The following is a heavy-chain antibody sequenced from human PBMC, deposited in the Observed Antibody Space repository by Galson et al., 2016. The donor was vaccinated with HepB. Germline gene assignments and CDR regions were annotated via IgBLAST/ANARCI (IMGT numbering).Heavy chain of an antibody. Sequence: SLRLSCAASGFTFSDYFMAWIRQAPGKGLEWVSHIRYSGDTISYADSVMGRFSISRDNDKNTLYLQMNSLRAEDTAVYYCASYPGYYLGIWGQGTLVTVSS. CDR1: GFTFSDYF. CDR2: IRYSGDTI. J-gene: IGHJ4*02. D-gene: IGHD3-9*01. V-gene: IGHV3-11*04. CDR3: ASYPGYYLGI.